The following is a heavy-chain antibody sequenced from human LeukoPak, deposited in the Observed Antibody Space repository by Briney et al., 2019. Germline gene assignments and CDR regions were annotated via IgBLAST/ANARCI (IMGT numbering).Heavy chain of an antibody. Sequence: GGSLRLSCVASGVTLSNYAMSWARQAPGKGLEWVSGISSSGSGGNTYYADSVKGRFTISRDTSKNTLYMQMNNLRVEDTAVYYCVKGFHFDWWGQGTLVTVSS. V-gene: IGHV3-23*01. CDR2: ISSSGSGGNT. CDR3: VKGFHFDW. J-gene: IGHJ4*02. CDR1: GVTLSNYA.